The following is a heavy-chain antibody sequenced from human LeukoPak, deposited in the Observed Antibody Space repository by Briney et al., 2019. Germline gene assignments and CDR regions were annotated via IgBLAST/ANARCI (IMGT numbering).Heavy chain of an antibody. V-gene: IGHV1-69*05. D-gene: IGHD5-24*01. J-gene: IGHJ3*02. CDR3: ARVRDGYNDAYDI. CDR1: GGTFSSYA. CDR2: IIPIFGTA. Sequence: SVKVSCKASGGTFSSYAISWVRQAPGQGLEWMGGIIPIFGTANYAQKFQGRFTMTSDTSTSSVYMELSSLISADTAVYYCARVRDGYNDAYDIWGQGTMVTVTS.